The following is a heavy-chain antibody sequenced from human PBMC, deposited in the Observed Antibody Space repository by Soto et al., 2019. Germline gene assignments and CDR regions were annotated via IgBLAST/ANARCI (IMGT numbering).Heavy chain of an antibody. CDR2: VYPGDSDT. CDR1: GYSFTSYW. J-gene: IGHJ5*02. D-gene: IGHD3-22*01. Sequence: GESLKISCKGSGYSFTSYWIGWVRQMPGKGLEWMGIVYPGDSDTRYSPSFQGQVTISADKSISTAYLRWSSLKASDTAMYYCAIQSDYYDSSGYYSHPWGQGTLVTAPQ. CDR3: AIQSDYYDSSGYYSHP. V-gene: IGHV5-51*01.